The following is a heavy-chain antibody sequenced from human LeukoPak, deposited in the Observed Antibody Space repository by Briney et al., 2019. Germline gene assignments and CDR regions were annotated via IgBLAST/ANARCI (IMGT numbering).Heavy chain of an antibody. D-gene: IGHD6-13*01. J-gene: IGHJ4*02. CDR3: ARGSKAGAYYFDY. CDR1: GFTFSSYA. V-gene: IGHV3-30-3*01. CDR2: ISYDGSNK. Sequence: PGGSLRLSCAASGFTFSSYATHCVRQAPGKGLEWVAVISYDGSNKYYTDSVKGRFTISRDNSKNTLYLQMNSLRAEDTAVYYCARGSKAGAYYFDYWGQGTLVTVSS.